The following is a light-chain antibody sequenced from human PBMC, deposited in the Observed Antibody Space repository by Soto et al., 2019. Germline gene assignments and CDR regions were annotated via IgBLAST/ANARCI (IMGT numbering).Light chain of an antibody. V-gene: IGLV1-44*01. Sequence: QSVLTQPPSASGTPGQRVTFSCSGSNSNIGANTVNWYQQLPGAAPKLLMYSHSQRPSGVPDRFSGSKSGTSASLAISGLQSEDEADYYCAAWDDSLNAYVFGTGTKLTVL. CDR3: AAWDDSLNAYV. J-gene: IGLJ1*01. CDR1: NSNIGANT. CDR2: SHS.